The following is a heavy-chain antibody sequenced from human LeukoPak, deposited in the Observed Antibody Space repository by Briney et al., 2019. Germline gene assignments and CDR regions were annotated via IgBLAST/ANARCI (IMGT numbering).Heavy chain of an antibody. V-gene: IGHV4-34*01. Sequence: SETLSLTCTVSGGSISSYYWSWIRQPPGKGLEWIGEVNHSGSTNYNPSLKSRVTILVDKSKNQLSLILSSVTAADTATYYCARDVGARLPGYWGQGTLVTVSS. CDR2: VNHSGST. CDR3: ARDVGARLPGY. D-gene: IGHD6-6*01. J-gene: IGHJ4*02. CDR1: GGSISSYY.